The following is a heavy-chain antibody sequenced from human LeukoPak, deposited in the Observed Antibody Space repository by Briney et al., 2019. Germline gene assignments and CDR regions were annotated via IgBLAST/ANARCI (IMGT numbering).Heavy chain of an antibody. CDR2: FDPEDGET. V-gene: IGHV1-24*01. J-gene: IGHJ1*01. CDR3: ARDDSSSWSAEYFQH. Sequence: GASVKVSCKVSGYTLTELSMHWVRQAPGKGLEWMGGFDPEDGETIYAQKFQGRVTMTEDTSTDTAYVELSSLRSEDTAVYYCARDDSSSWSAEYFQHWGQGTLVTVSS. D-gene: IGHD6-13*01. CDR1: GYTLTELS.